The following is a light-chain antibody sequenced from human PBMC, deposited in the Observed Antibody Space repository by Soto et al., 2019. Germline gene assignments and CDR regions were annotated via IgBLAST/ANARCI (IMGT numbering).Light chain of an antibody. CDR1: SSDVGGYNY. V-gene: IGLV1-51*01. J-gene: IGLJ2*01. CDR2: DNN. CDR3: GTWDNSLSAGV. Sequence: QSALTQPPSASGSPGQSVTISCTGTSSDVGGYNYVSWYQQHPGKAPKLLIYDNNKRPSGIPDRFSGSKSGTSATLGITGLQTGDEADYYCGTWDNSLSAGVFGGGTKLTVL.